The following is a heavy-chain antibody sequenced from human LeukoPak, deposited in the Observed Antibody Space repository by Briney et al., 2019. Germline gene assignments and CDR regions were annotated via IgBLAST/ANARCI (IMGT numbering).Heavy chain of an antibody. D-gene: IGHD3-10*01. CDR3: ATDWDTMVRGVITSHYYYGMDV. V-gene: IGHV1-24*01. J-gene: IGHJ6*02. CDR1: GYTLTELS. Sequence: ASVKVSCKVSGYTLTELSMHWVRQAPGKGLEWMGGFDPEDGETIYAQKFQGGVTMTEDTSTDTAYMELSSLRSEDTAVYYCATDWDTMVRGVITSHYYYGMDVWGQGTTVTVSS. CDR2: FDPEDGET.